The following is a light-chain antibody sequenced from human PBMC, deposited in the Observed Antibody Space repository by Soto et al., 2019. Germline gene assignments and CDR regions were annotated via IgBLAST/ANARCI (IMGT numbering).Light chain of an antibody. CDR1: QSVSSN. J-gene: IGKJ1*01. CDR2: GAS. CDR3: QQYNNWPPWT. V-gene: IGKV3-15*01. Sequence: EIVMTQSPATLSVSPGERATLSCRASQSVSSNLAWYQQKPGQAPRLLIYGASTRATGIPARFSGSGSATEFTLTISSLQSGDFAVYYCQQYNNWPPWTFGQGAKVQIK.